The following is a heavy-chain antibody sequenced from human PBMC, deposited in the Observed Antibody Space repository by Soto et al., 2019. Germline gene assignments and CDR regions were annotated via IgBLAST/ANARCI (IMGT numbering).Heavy chain of an antibody. CDR3: AKGSSGSSGAIRGHDY. V-gene: IGHV3-74*01. CDR2: INGDGSTT. J-gene: IGHJ4*02. CDR1: AFTFRGYW. D-gene: IGHD6-6*01. Sequence: GGSLRLSCAASAFTFRGYWMHWVRQAPGKGLVWVSRINGDGSTTTYADSVKGRFTISRDNAKNTLYLQMNTLRAEDTAVYYCAKGSSGSSGAIRGHDYWGQGTLVTVSS.